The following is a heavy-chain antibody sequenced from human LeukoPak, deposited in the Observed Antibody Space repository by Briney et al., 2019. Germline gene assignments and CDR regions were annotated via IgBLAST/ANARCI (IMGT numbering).Heavy chain of an antibody. J-gene: IGHJ4*02. CDR3: GGGGDFDY. V-gene: IGHV3-21*01. D-gene: IGHD3-16*01. CDR2: ISRTSEYI. Sequence: GGSLRLSCAASGFSFSIYFMNWVRQAPGKGLEWVSSISRTSEYIHYADSVRGRFAISRDNAKNSVYLQMNSLRAEDRAVYFCGGGGDFDYWGQGILVTVSA. CDR1: GFSFSIYF.